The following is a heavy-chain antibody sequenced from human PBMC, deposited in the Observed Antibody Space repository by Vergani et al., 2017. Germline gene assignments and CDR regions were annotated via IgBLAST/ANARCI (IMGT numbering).Heavy chain of an antibody. CDR2: ISYDGSNK. V-gene: IGHV3-30*18. Sequence: QVQLVESGGGVVQPGRSLRLSCAASGFTFSSYGMHWVRQAPGKGLEWVAVISYDGSNKYYADSVKGRFTISRDNSKNTLYLQMNSLRAEDTAVYYCAKDRGGYYGSGSNLIDYWGQGTLVTVSS. J-gene: IGHJ4*02. D-gene: IGHD3-10*01. CDR1: GFTFSSYG. CDR3: AKDRGGYYGSGSNLIDY.